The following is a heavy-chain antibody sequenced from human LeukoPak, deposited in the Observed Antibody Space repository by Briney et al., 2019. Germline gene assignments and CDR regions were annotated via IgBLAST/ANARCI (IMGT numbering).Heavy chain of an antibody. CDR1: GFTFASYA. CDR2: QSSDGSDK. D-gene: IGHD6-6*01. CDR3: ARVLTTKQLLFDAFDV. Sequence: GGSLRLSCAASGFTFASYAMHWVRLAPGKGLEWVAVQSSDGSDKFYAASMRGRFTISRDNSKHTLFLQMSSLRAEDTAVYYCARVLTTKQLLFDAFDVWGQGTMVTVSS. J-gene: IGHJ3*01. V-gene: IGHV3-30*15.